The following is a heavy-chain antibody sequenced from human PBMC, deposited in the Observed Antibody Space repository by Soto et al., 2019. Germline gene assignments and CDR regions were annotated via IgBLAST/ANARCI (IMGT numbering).Heavy chain of an antibody. CDR2: IIPIFAKP. J-gene: IGHJ3*02. D-gene: IGHD1-7*01. CDR1: GDTFSSYS. CDR3: ARGPRIWNSFHI. V-gene: IGHV1-69*01. Sequence: QVHLIQSGAELKRPGSSVKVSCNASGDTFSSYSITWLRQAPGQRLEWMGGIIPIFAKPTYAQKFQGRVAITADDSTITVYMELASLTSEDTAVYYCARGPRIWNSFHIWGQGTPLTVSS.